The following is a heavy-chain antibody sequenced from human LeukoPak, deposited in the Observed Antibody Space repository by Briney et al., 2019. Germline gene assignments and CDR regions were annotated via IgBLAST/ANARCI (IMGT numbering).Heavy chain of an antibody. V-gene: IGHV1-2*02. CDR1: GYTFTGHY. Sequence: ASVKVSCKASGYTFTGHYMHWVRQAPGQGLEWMGWIKPNSGGTSHAQKFQGRVTMTRDTSISTVYLQWSSLKASDAAMYYCARHRDYVWGSSDQGWFDPWGQGTLVTVSS. J-gene: IGHJ5*02. D-gene: IGHD3-16*01. CDR2: IKPNSGGT. CDR3: ARHRDYVWGSSDQGWFDP.